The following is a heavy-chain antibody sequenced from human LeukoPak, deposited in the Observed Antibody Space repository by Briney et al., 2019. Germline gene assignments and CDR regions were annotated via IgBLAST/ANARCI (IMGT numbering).Heavy chain of an antibody. Sequence: GGSLRLSCAASGFTFSSYSMNWVRQAPGKGLEWVSSISSSSSYIYYTDSVKGRFTISRDNAKNSLYLQMNSLRAEDTAVYYCARDQISGIDYWGQGTLVTVSS. D-gene: IGHD3-10*01. CDR2: ISSSSSYI. J-gene: IGHJ4*02. CDR3: ARDQISGIDY. V-gene: IGHV3-21*01. CDR1: GFTFSSYS.